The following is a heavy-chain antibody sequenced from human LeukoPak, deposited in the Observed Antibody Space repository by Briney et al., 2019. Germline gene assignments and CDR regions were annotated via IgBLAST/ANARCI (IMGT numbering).Heavy chain of an antibody. J-gene: IGHJ4*02. CDR2: FVPIFGTA. CDR3: ARLPRYNWTDDGDY. CDR1: GGTFSSYA. D-gene: IGHD1-1*01. V-gene: IGHV1-69*13. Sequence: ASVKVSCKASGGTFSSYAISWVRQAPGQGLEWMGGFVPIFGTANYAQKFQGRVTITADESTSTAYLERRSLRSEDTAVYYCARLPRYNWTDDGDYWGQGTLVTVSS.